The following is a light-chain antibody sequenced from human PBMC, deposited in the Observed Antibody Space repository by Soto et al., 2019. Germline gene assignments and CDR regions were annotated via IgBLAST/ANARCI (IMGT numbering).Light chain of an antibody. CDR2: EDN. CDR3: QSYDSSNHVV. V-gene: IGLV6-57*04. J-gene: IGLJ2*01. CDR1: RCRIASNY. Sequence: NFMLTQPHSVSESPGEAVTIFCTRRRCRIASNYVQWDQQRPGSAPTPVIYEDNQRPSGVPDRFSGSIDSSSNSASLTISGLKTEDEADYYCQSYDSSNHVVFGGGTKLTVL.